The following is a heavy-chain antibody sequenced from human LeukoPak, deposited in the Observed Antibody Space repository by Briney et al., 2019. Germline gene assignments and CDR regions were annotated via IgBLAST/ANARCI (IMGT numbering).Heavy chain of an antibody. CDR3: ASQPNWFDP. J-gene: IGHJ5*02. CDR1: GFTVSSNY. Sequence: PGGSLRLSCAASGFTVSSNYMSWVRQAPGKGLVWVSRINSDGSSTSYADSVKGRFTISRDNAKNTLYLQMNSLRAEDTAVYYCASQPNWFDPWGQGTLVTVSS. V-gene: IGHV3-74*01. CDR2: INSDGSST.